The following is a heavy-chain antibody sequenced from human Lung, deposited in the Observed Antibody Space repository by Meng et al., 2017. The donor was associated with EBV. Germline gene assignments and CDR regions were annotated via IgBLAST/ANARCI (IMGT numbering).Heavy chain of an antibody. J-gene: IGHJ4*02. CDR2: TYYRSKWYT. CDR1: GDSAPSASVT. Sequence: VQLQQSGPGLVKPSQTLPLTCAXPGDSAPSASVTWNWIRQSPSVGLELLGRTYYRSKWYTDYALSLKSRVTINADTSKNHFSLQLNSVTPEDTAVYYCARDERSWYYFDYWGQGTRVTVSS. V-gene: IGHV6-1*01. D-gene: IGHD6-13*01. CDR3: ARDERSWYYFDY.